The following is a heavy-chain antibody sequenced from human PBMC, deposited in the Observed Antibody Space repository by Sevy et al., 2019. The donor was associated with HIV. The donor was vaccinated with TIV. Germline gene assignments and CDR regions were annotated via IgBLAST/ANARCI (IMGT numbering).Heavy chain of an antibody. D-gene: IGHD3-9*01. J-gene: IGHJ6*02. CDR3: ARAGFPLDDYYYGMDV. V-gene: IGHV1-18*01. Sequence: DSVKVSCKASGYTFTSYGISWVRQAPGQGLEWMGWISAYNGNTNYAQKLQGRVTMTTDTSTSTAYMELRSLRSDDTAVYYCARAGFPLDDYYYGMDVWGQGTTVTVS. CDR1: GYTFTSYG. CDR2: ISAYNGNT.